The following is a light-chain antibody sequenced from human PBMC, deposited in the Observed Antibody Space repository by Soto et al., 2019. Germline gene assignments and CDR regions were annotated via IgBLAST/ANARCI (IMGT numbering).Light chain of an antibody. CDR3: AAWDDSLSGVV. CDR1: SSNIGRNS. CDR2: NHN. J-gene: IGLJ3*02. Sequence: QSVLTQPPSASGTPGQRVSISCSGSSSNIGRNSVNWYQRFPGTAPKLLIYNHNQRPSGVPDRFSGSKFGTSVSLVISGLQSKDEADCAAWDDSLSGVVFGGGTELTVL. V-gene: IGLV1-44*01.